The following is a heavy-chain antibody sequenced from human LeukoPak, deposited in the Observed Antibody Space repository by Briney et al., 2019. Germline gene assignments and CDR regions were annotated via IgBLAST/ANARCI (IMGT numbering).Heavy chain of an antibody. CDR2: ISAYNGNT. J-gene: IGHJ4*02. CDR1: GYTFTSYG. Sequence: ASVKVSCKASGYTFTSYGISWVRQAPGQGLEWMGWISAYNGNTNYAQKLQGRVTMTTDTSTSTAYMELRSLRSDDTAVYHCARDEDPGYSSSWIDYWGQGTLVTVSS. V-gene: IGHV1-18*01. D-gene: IGHD6-13*01. CDR3: ARDEDPGYSSSWIDY.